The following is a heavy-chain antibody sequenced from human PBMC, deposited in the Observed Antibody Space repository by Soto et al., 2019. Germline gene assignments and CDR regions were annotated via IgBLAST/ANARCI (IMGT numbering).Heavy chain of an antibody. V-gene: IGHV3-73*02. CDR1: GFTFSGSA. J-gene: IGHJ4*02. D-gene: IGHD1-7*01. Sequence: EVQLVESGEGLVQPGGSLKLSCAASGFTFSGSAMHWVRQASGKGLEWVGRIRSKSNSYATAYAASVKGRFTISRDDSKNTAYLQMISLKTEDTAVYYCTRSVTGTIAHFDYWGQGTLVTVSS. CDR3: TRSVTGTIAHFDY. CDR2: IRSKSNSYAT.